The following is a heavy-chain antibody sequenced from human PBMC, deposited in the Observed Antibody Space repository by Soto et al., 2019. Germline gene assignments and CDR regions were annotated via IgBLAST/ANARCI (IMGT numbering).Heavy chain of an antibody. D-gene: IGHD6-13*01. J-gene: IGHJ4*02. Sequence: PSETLSLTCAVYGGSFSGYYWSWIRQPPGRGLEWIGEINHSGSTNYNPSLKSRVTISVDTSKNQFSLKLSSVTAADTAVYYCARADSSSWYPGYWGQGTLVTVSS. V-gene: IGHV4-34*01. CDR2: INHSGST. CDR1: GGSFSGYY. CDR3: ARADSSSWYPGY.